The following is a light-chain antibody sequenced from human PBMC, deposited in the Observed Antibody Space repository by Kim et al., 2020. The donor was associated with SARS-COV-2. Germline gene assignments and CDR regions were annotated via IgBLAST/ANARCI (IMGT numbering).Light chain of an antibody. CDR3: QAWDRGTVV. Sequence: SYELTQPPSVSVSPGQAATITCSGDKLGEKNVCWYQQKPGQSPVVVIYQDNRRPSGIAERFSGSNSGNTAILTISGTQTMDEADYYCQAWDRGTVVFGGGTQLTVL. CDR1: KLGEKN. V-gene: IGLV3-1*01. J-gene: IGLJ2*01. CDR2: QDN.